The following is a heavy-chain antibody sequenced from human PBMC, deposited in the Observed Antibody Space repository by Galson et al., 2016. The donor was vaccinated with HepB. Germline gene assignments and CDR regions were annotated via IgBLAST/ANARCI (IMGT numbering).Heavy chain of an antibody. V-gene: IGHV3-23*01. J-gene: IGHJ6*02. CDR2: NSRADGTT. Sequence: YPRHSSAVPGLRFNRYAMTCFRQAPGNGLEWDALNSRADGTTYHADVQKGRSTISRDNSKKMIYLQMNSLRAEDTAVYYCAKDREVLRFLEWLPDRTYGLDVWGQGTTVTVTS. CDR1: GLRFNRYA. CDR3: AKDREVLRFLEWLPDRTYGLDV. D-gene: IGHD3-3*01.